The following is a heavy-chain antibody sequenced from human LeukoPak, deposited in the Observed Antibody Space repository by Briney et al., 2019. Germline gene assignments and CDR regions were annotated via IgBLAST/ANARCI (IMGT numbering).Heavy chain of an antibody. CDR1: GYSISSGYY. V-gene: IGHV4-38-2*01. D-gene: IGHD6-19*01. J-gene: IGHJ4*02. Sequence: SETLSPTCAVSGYSISSGYYWGWIRQPPGKGLEWIGSIYHSGNTYYNPSLKSRVTISVDTSKNQFSLKLSSVTAADTAVYYCARVRGYTTVAGRGHFDYWGQGTLVTVSS. CDR3: ARVRGYTTVAGRGHFDY. CDR2: IYHSGNT.